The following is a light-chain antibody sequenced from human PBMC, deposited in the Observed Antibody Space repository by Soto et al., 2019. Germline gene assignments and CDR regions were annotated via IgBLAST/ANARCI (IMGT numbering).Light chain of an antibody. CDR1: QGIRTY. J-gene: IGKJ1*01. CDR3: HQLNSLPLT. CDR2: SAS. Sequence: DIQLTQSPSFLSASVGDRVSITCRASQGIRTYLTWYQQKPGKAPKLLIYSASTLQSGVPSRFSGSGSGTEFTLTISSLQPEDFATYFCHQLNSLPLTFGQGTKVEIK. V-gene: IGKV1-9*01.